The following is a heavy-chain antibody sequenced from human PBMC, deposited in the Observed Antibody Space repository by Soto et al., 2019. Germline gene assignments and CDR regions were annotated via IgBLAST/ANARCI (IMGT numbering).Heavy chain of an antibody. D-gene: IGHD6-13*01. CDR1: GGSISEKY. Sequence: SETLSLTCIVSGGSISEKYWNWVRQPPGRGLEWIGLIFANGHTDYNPSLKSRVTMSVDASKNQFSLRLTSMAAADTAVYYCVASLAASGLNWLDPWGRGTLVTVSS. J-gene: IGHJ5*02. CDR3: VASLAASGLNWLDP. CDR2: IFANGHT. V-gene: IGHV4-4*07.